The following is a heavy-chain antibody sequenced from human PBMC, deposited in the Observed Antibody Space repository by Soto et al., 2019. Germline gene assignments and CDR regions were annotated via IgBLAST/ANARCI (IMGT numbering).Heavy chain of an antibody. V-gene: IGHV1-3*01. CDR3: ARAPPTDGGYYYGMDV. CDR1: GDTFTSYA. CDR2: INAGNGNT. D-gene: IGHD1-26*01. J-gene: IGHJ6*02. Sequence: ASVKVSCKASGDTFTSYAMHWVRQAPGQRLEWMGWINAGNGNTKYSQKFQGRVTITRDTSASTAYMELSSLRSEDTAVYYCARAPPTDGGYYYGMDVWGQGTTVTAP.